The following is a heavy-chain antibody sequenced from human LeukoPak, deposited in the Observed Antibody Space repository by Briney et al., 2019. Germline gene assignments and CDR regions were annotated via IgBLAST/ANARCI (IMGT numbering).Heavy chain of an antibody. CDR2: IIPIIGTA. CDR1: GGTFSSYA. Sequence: ASVKVSCKAPGGTFSSYAISWVRQAPGQGLEWMGGIIPIIGTANYAQKFQGRVTITADESTSTAYMELSSLRSEDTAVYYCARGSDCSSTSCYLFGAFDIWGQGTMVTVSS. D-gene: IGHD2-2*01. CDR3: ARGSDCSSTSCYLFGAFDI. V-gene: IGHV1-69*13. J-gene: IGHJ3*02.